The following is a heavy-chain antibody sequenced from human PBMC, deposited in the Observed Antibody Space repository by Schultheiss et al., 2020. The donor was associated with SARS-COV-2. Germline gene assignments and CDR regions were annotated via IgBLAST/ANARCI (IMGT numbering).Heavy chain of an antibody. V-gene: IGHV4-34*01. Sequence: SETLSLTCAVSGGSISSGGYSWSWIRQPPGKGLEWIGEVHHSGSTNYNPSLKSRVTISVDTSKNQFSLKLSSVTAADTAVYYCARGRTNLVVPAAMAYYYYGMDVWGQGTTVTVSS. CDR3: ARGRTNLVVPAAMAYYYYGMDV. D-gene: IGHD2-2*01. CDR1: GGSISSGGYS. J-gene: IGHJ6*02. CDR2: VHHSGST.